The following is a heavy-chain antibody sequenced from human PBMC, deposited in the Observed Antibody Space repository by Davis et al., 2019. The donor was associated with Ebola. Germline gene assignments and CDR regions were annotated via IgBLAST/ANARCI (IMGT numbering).Heavy chain of an antibody. CDR1: GFTFSSYG. V-gene: IGHV3-33*08. CDR3: AIPDCSGANCYSVYIKN. D-gene: IGHD2-15*01. Sequence: GESLKISCAASGFTFSSYGMHWVRQAPDKGLEWVAVIWYDGSRKYYGDSVKGRFTISRDNSNNPLYLQMNSLRAEDTAVYYCAIPDCSGANCYSVYIKNWGQGTLVTVSS. CDR2: IWYDGSRK. J-gene: IGHJ4*02.